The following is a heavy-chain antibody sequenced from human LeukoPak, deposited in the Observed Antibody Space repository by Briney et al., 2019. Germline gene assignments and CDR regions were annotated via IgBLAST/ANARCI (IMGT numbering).Heavy chain of an antibody. CDR1: GYTFTDYF. Sequence: GASVKVSCKASGYTFTDYFMHWVRQAPGQGLEWMGWINPNSGGTNYAQKFQGRVTITRDTSISTAYMELDRLTSDDTAVYYCARKAIPVAGLGYWGQGTLVTVSS. V-gene: IGHV1-2*02. CDR3: ARKAIPVAGLGY. J-gene: IGHJ4*02. D-gene: IGHD6-19*01. CDR2: INPNSGGT.